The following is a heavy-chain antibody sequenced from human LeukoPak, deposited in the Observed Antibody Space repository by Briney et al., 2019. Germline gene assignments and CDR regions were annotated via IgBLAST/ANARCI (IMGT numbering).Heavy chain of an antibody. V-gene: IGHV3-21*01. CDR3: ARAPIAVAVYFDY. CDR1: GFTFSSYS. CDR2: ISSSSSYI. D-gene: IGHD6-19*01. J-gene: IGHJ4*02. Sequence: GGSLRLSCAASGFTFSSYSMNWVRQAPGKGLEWVSSISSSSSYIYYADSVKGRFTISRDNAKNSLYLQMNSLRAEDTAVYYCARAPIAVAVYFDYWGQGTLVTVSS.